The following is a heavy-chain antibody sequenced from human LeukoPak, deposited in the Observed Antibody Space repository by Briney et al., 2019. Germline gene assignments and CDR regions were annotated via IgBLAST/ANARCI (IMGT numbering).Heavy chain of an antibody. D-gene: IGHD6-19*01. CDR2: IYYSGST. Sequence: SETLSLTCTVSGGSISSSSYYWGWIRQPPGKGLEWIGSIYYSGSTYYNPSLKSRVTISVDTSKNQFSLKLSSVTAADTAVYYCARHRGPIAVDGWFDPWGQGTLVTVSS. J-gene: IGHJ5*02. CDR3: ARHRGPIAVDGWFDP. V-gene: IGHV4-39*01. CDR1: GGSISSSSYY.